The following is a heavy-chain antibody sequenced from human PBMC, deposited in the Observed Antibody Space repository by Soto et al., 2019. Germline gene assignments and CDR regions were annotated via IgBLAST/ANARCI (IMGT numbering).Heavy chain of an antibody. J-gene: IGHJ4*02. Sequence: PGGSLRLSCAASGFTFSTYAMSWVRQAPGKGLEWVSAISSSGDSTYYADSVKGRFTISRDNSKNTLYLQMNSLRAEDTAVYYCAKDSGVVMRDCTSISCYTASDYWGQGTLVTVSS. D-gene: IGHD2-2*02. V-gene: IGHV3-23*01. CDR2: ISSSGDST. CDR1: GFTFSTYA. CDR3: AKDSGVVMRDCTSISCYTASDY.